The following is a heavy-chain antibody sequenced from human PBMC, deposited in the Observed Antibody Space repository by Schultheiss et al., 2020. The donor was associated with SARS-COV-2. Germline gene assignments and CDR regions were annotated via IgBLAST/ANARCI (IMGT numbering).Heavy chain of an antibody. J-gene: IGHJ6*02. D-gene: IGHD6-6*01. CDR2: ISGSGGST. Sequence: GGSLRLSCAASGFTFSSYAMSWVRQAPGKGLEWVSAISGSGGSTYYADSVKGRFTISRDNSKNTLYLQMNSLRAEDKAVYYCAKFIAARYYYYGMDVWGQGTTVTVSS. V-gene: IGHV3-23*01. CDR3: AKFIAARYYYYGMDV. CDR1: GFTFSSYA.